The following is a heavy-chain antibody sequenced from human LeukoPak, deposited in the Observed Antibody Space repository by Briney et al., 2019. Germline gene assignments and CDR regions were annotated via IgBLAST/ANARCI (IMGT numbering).Heavy chain of an antibody. CDR2: INPSGGST. CDR3: ATPNNIDAFDI. Sequence: ASVKVSCKASGYAFTSYYMHWVRQAPGQGLEWMGIINPSGGSTSYAQKFQGRVTMTRDTSTSTVYMELSSLRSEDTAVYYCATPNNIDAFDIWGQGTMVTVSS. CDR1: GYAFTSYY. J-gene: IGHJ3*02. D-gene: IGHD1-14*01. V-gene: IGHV1-46*01.